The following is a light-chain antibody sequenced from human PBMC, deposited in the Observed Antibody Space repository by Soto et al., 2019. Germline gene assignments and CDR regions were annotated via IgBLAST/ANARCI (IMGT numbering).Light chain of an antibody. V-gene: IGLV2-23*01. Sequence: ALTQPASVSGSPGQSVTISCTGTSLDVGKYDLVSWYQHFPGKAPKLMIFEAIRRPSGISDRFSGSKSGNTASLTISGLQAEDEADYYCCSYSLITPYVFGSGTRSPS. CDR2: EAI. CDR1: SLDVGKYDL. CDR3: CSYSLITPYV. J-gene: IGLJ1*01.